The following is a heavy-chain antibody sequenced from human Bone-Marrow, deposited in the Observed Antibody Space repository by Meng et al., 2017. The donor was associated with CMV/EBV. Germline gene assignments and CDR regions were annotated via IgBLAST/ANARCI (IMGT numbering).Heavy chain of an antibody. V-gene: IGHV4-38-2*02. Sequence: SETLSLTCTVSGYSISSGYYWGWIRQPPGKGLEWIGSIYHSGSTYYNPSLKSRVTISVDTSKNQFSLKLSSVTAADTAVYYCARAGYYDFWSGYYTVFDYWGQGTLVTVSS. CDR3: ARAGYYDFWSGYYTVFDY. D-gene: IGHD3-3*01. CDR1: GYSISSGYY. J-gene: IGHJ4*02. CDR2: IYHSGST.